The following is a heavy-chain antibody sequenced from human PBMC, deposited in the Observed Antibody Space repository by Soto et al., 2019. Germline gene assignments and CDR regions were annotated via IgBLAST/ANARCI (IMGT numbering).Heavy chain of an antibody. J-gene: IGHJ6*02. D-gene: IGHD3-22*01. CDR2: INPSGGST. CDR3: SLLGGSYYYDSSGYSQHYYYYYGMDV. V-gene: IGHV1-46*03. Sequence: AASVKVSCKASGYTFTSYYMHWVRQAPGQGLEWMGIINPSGGSTSYAQKFQGRVTMTRDTSTSTVYMELSSLRSEDTAVYYCSLLGGSYYYDSSGYSQHYYYYYGMDVWGQGTTVTVSS. CDR1: GYTFTSYY.